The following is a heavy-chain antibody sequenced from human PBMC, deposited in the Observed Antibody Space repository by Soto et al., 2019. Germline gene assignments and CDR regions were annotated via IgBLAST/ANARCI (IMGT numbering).Heavy chain of an antibody. CDR3: ASGSGSYLNWFDP. Sequence: GESLKISCKGSGYSFTSYWMSWVRQMPGKGLEWMGRIDPSDSYTNYSPSFQGHVTISADKSISTAYLQWSSLKASDTAMYYCASGSGSYLNWFDPWGQGTLVTVYS. CDR2: IDPSDSYT. D-gene: IGHD1-26*01. V-gene: IGHV5-10-1*01. CDR1: GYSFTSYW. J-gene: IGHJ5*02.